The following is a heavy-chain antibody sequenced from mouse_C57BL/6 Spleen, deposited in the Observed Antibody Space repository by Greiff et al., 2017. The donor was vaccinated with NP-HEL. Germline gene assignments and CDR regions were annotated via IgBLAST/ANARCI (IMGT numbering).Heavy chain of an antibody. CDR3: ARKGITTGLYYAMDY. V-gene: IGHV1-69*01. CDR2: IDPSDSYT. J-gene: IGHJ4*01. CDR1: GYTFTSYW. D-gene: IGHD1-1*01. Sequence: QVQLQQPGAELVMPGASVKLSCKASGYTFTSYWMHWVKQRPGQGLEWIGEIDPSDSYTNYNQKFKGKSTLTVDKSSSTAYMQLSSPTSEDSAVYYCARKGITTGLYYAMDYWGHGTSVTVSS.